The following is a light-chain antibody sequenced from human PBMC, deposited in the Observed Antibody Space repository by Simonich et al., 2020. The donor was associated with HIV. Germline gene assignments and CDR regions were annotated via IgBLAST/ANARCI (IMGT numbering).Light chain of an antibody. V-gene: IGLV4-60*03. J-gene: IGLJ3*02. CDR1: SGHSSYI. CDR3: ETWDSNSWV. CDR2: LEGSGSY. Sequence: QPVLTQSSSASASLGSSVKLTCTLSSGHSSYIIAWHQQQPGKAPRYLMKLEGSGSYNKGSGVPDRFSGSSSGAHRYLAIPNLQSEDEADYSCETWDSNSWVFGGGTKLTVL.